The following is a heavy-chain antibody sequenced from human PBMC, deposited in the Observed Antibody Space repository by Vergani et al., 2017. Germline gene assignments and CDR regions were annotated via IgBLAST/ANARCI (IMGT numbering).Heavy chain of an antibody. CDR1: GFTFSNAW. CDR3: ARTIAAALGESNWFDP. Sequence: EVQLVESGGGLVKPGGSLRLSCAASGFTFSNAWMSWVRQAPGKGLEWVGRIKSKTDGGTTDYAAPVKGRFTISRDDSKNTLYLQMNSLKTEDTAVYYCARTIAAALGESNWFDPWGQGTLVTVSS. J-gene: IGHJ5*02. D-gene: IGHD6-13*01. CDR2: IKSKTDGGTT. V-gene: IGHV3-15*01.